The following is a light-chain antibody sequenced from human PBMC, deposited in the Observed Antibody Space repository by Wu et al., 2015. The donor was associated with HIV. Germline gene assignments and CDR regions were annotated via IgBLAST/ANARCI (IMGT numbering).Light chain of an antibody. CDR3: QQYNNWPPRT. J-gene: IGKJ2*01. CDR1: QSVSSN. Sequence: EIVMTQSPATLSVSPGERATLSCRASQSVSSNLAWYQQKPGQAPRLLIYGASTRATGIPARFSGSGSGTEFTLTISSMQSEDFAVYYCQQYNNWPPRTFGQGTKLGDQT. CDR2: GAS. V-gene: IGKV3-15*01.